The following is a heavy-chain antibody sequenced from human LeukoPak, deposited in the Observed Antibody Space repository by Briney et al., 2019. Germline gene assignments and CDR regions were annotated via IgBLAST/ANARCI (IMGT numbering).Heavy chain of an antibody. V-gene: IGHV1-24*01. J-gene: IGHJ4*02. CDR2: FDPEDGET. CDR3: ASVRATTFDY. D-gene: IGHD1-26*01. Sequence: ASVKVSCKVSGYTLTELSMHWVRQAPGKGLEWMGGFDPEDGETIYAQKFQGRVTITRDTSASTAYMELSSLRSEDTAVYYCASVRATTFDYWGQGTLVTVSS. CDR1: GYTLTELS.